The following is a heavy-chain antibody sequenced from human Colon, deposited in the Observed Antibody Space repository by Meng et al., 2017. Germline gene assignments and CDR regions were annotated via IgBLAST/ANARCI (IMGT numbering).Heavy chain of an antibody. CDR3: ARDRQWLGSDY. Sequence: QVQLVRSGAEVKKSGASVKCFCKASCYIFTTDGISWVRQAPGEGLEWMGWISAYNGNTNSAQKFQDRVTMTTDTSTNTAYMELRSLRSDDTAMYYCARDRQWLGSDYWGQGTLVTVSS. D-gene: IGHD6-19*01. V-gene: IGHV1-18*01. CDR1: CYIFTTDG. CDR2: ISAYNGNT. J-gene: IGHJ4*02.